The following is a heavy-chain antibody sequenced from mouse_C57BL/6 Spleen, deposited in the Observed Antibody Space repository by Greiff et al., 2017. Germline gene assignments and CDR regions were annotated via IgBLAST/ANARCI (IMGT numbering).Heavy chain of an antibody. CDR2: ILPGSGST. D-gene: IGHD4-1*02. J-gene: IGHJ2*01. CDR3: AATGTSGNFDY. CDR1: GYTFTGYW. Sequence: QVQLQQSGAELMKPGASVKFSCKATGYTFTGYWIEWVKQRPGHGLEWIGEILPGSGSTNYNEKFKGKATFAADTSSNTAYMQLSSLTTEDSAVYYCAATGTSGNFDYWGQGTTLTVSS. V-gene: IGHV1-9*01.